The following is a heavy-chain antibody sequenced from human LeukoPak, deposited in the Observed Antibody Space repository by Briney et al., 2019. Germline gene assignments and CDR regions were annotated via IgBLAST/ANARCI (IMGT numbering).Heavy chain of an antibody. V-gene: IGHV1-8*03. J-gene: IGHJ3*02. CDR2: MNPNSGNT. Sequence: ASVKVSCKASGYTFTSYDINWVRQATGQGLEWMGWMNPNSGNTGYAQKFQGRVTITRNTSISTAYMELSSLRSEDTAVYYCARADSSGWYGNDAFNIWGQGAMVTVSS. CDR3: ARADSSGWYGNDAFNI. CDR1: GYTFTSYD. D-gene: IGHD6-19*01.